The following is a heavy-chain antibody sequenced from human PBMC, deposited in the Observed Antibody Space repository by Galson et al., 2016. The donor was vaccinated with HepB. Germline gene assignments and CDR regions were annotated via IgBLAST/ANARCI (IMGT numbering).Heavy chain of an antibody. J-gene: IGHJ4*02. CDR1: GGSFSSTTW. V-gene: IGHV4-4*02. CDR3: ARKGHDGNSHHDY. D-gene: IGHD2/OR15-2a*01. Sequence: SETLSLTCAVSGGSFSSTTWWSWVRQSPGKGLEWIGEVYGTGGATNYNPSLRSRVHISLDKSKNQFSLKLSFVTAADTALYFCARKGHDGNSHHDYWGQGTQVTVSS. CDR2: VYGTGGAT.